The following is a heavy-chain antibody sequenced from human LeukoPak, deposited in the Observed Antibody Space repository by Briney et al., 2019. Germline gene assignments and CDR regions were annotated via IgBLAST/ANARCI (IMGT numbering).Heavy chain of an antibody. CDR2: INPNSGGT. CDR1: GYTFTVYY. CDR3: ARGYNVGWYWA. V-gene: IGHV1-2*02. D-gene: IGHD6-19*01. Sequence: ASVKVSFKASGYTFTVYYMHWVRQAPGQGLEWMGWINPNSGGTNYAQKFQVRVTMTRDTSISTAYMELSRLRSDDTAVYYCARGYNVGWYWAWGQGALVPVSS. J-gene: IGHJ4*02.